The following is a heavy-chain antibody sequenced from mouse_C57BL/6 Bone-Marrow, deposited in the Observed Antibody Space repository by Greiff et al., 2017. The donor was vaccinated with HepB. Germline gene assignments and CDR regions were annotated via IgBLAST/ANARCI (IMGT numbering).Heavy chain of an antibody. CDR2: IDPSDSYT. CDR1: GYTFTSYW. J-gene: IGHJ4*01. D-gene: IGHD3-3*01. Sequence: QVQLQQPGAELVMPGASVKLSCKASGYTFTSYWMHWVKQRPGQGLEWIGEIDPSDSYTNYNQKFKGKSTLTVDKSSSTAYMQLSSLTSEDSAVYYCARSRAPHGYCAMDHWGQGTSVTVSS. CDR3: ARSRAPHGYCAMDH. V-gene: IGHV1-69*01.